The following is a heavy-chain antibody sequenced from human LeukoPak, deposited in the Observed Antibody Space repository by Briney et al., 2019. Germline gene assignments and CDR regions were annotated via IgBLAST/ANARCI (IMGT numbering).Heavy chain of an antibody. J-gene: IGHJ3*02. CDR2: IYSGGST. CDR1: GFTVSSNY. D-gene: IGHD6-13*01. CDR3: ASLSSPSDAFDI. Sequence: PGGSLRLSCAASGFTVSSNYMSWVRQAPGKGLEWVSVIYSGGSTYYADSVKGRFTISRDNSKNTLHLQMNSLRAEDTAVYYCASLSSPSDAFDIWGQGTMVTVSS. V-gene: IGHV3-66*02.